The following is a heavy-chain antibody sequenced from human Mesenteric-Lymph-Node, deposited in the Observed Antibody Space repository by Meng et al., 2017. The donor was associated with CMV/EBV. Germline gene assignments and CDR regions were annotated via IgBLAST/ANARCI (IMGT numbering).Heavy chain of an antibody. CDR3: ARSLVGATTLNYYDP. CDR2: INPKNGDT. V-gene: IGHV1-2*02. CDR1: GYTFNSYY. D-gene: IGHD1-26*01. J-gene: IGHJ5*02. Sequence: SGYTFNSYYMHWVRQAPGQGLEWLGWINPKNGDTKYAQKFQGRVTMTSDTSISTAYLDLGSLGSDDTAVYYCARSLVGATTLNYYDPWGQGTLVTVSS.